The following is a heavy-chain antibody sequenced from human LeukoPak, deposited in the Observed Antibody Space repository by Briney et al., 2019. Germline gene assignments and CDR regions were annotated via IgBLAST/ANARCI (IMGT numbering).Heavy chain of an antibody. V-gene: IGHV3-33*01. J-gene: IGHJ3*02. Sequence: PGGSLRLSCAASGFTFSSYGMHWVRQAPGKGLEWVAVIWYDGSNKYYADSVKGRFTISRDNSKNTLYPQMNSLRAEDTAVYYCARERKDGDGAFDIWGQGTMVTVSS. CDR2: IWYDGSNK. CDR3: ARERKDGDGAFDI. CDR1: GFTFSSYG. D-gene: IGHD4-17*01.